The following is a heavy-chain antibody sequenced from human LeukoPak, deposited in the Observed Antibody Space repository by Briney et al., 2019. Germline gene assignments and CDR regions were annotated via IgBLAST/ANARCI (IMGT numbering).Heavy chain of an antibody. CDR3: ARLGSSGWEAIFDY. Sequence: PSETLSITCTVSGGSISSFYWSWIRQPAGKGLEWIGRIYTSGSTDYNPSLKSRVTMSVDTSKNHFSLKLSSVTAADTAVYYCARLGSSGWEAIFDYWGQGTLVTVSS. J-gene: IGHJ4*02. CDR2: IYTSGST. D-gene: IGHD6-19*01. CDR1: GGSISSFY. V-gene: IGHV4-4*07.